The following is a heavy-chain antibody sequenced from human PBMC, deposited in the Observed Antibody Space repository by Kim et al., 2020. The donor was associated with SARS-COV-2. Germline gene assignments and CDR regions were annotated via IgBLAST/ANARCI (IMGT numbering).Heavy chain of an antibody. Sequence: NGRFTISSDNSKNPLYLQMNSLRAGDTAVYYCARERCTAGLRFLEWYIDYWGQGTLVTVSS. V-gene: IGHV3-30*07. J-gene: IGHJ4*02. D-gene: IGHD3-3*01. CDR3: ARERCTAGLRFLEWYIDY.